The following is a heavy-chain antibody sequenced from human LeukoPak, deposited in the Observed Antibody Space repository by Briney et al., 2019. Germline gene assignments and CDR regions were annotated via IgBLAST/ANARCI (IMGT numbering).Heavy chain of an antibody. Sequence: NPSETLSLTCTVSGGSISSSNYYWGWIRQPPGKGLEWIGSIYYNGATYYNPSLKSRITISVDTSKNHFSLNLRSVTAADTAVYYCARPLESFFGSGSYDNWGPGTLVTVSS. CDR3: ARPLESFFGSGSYDN. J-gene: IGHJ4*02. D-gene: IGHD3-10*01. CDR2: IYYNGAT. V-gene: IGHV4-39*02. CDR1: GGSISSSNYY.